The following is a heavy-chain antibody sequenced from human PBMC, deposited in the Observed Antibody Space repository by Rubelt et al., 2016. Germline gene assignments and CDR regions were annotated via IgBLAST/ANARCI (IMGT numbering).Heavy chain of an antibody. CDR3: ARDLSSGSYMFDY. D-gene: IGHD3-10*02. CDR1: GGSISSYY. CDR2: IYYSGST. J-gene: IGHJ4*02. Sequence: QVQLQESGPGLVKPSETLSLTCTVSGGSISSYYWSWIRQPPGKGLEWIGYIYYSGSTNYNPSLKSRVTISVATSKNQFALKLSSVTAADTAVYYCARDLSSGSYMFDYWGQGTLVTVSS. V-gene: IGHV4-59*01.